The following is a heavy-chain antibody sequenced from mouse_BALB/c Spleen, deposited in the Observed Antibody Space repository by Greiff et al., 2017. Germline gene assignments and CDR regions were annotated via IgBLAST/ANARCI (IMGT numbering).Heavy chain of an antibody. Sequence: EVKLVESGGDLVKPGGSLKLSCAASGFTFSSYGMSWVRQTPDKRLEWVATISSGGSYTYYPDSVKGRFTISRDNAKNTLYLQMSSLKSEDTAMYYCARQWDGDYFDYWGQGTTLTVSS. CDR3: ARQWDGDYFDY. D-gene: IGHD2-3*01. V-gene: IGHV5-6*01. CDR2: ISSGGSYT. CDR1: GFTFSSYG. J-gene: IGHJ2*01.